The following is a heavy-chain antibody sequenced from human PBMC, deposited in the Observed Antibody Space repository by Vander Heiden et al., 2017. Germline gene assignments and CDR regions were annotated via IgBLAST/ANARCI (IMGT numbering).Heavy chain of an antibody. CDR1: GGTVSSDA. D-gene: IGHD3-10*01. CDR2: IIPIFGTA. Sequence: QVQLVQSGGEVKKPGSSVEVSCEASGGTVSSDAISWVRQAPGQGLEWMGGIIPIFGTANYAQKFQGRVTITADESTSIAYMELSSLRSEDTAVYYCVSEPGHGSGNYWGQGPLVTDSS. CDR3: VSEPGHGSGNY. V-gene: IGHV1-69*01. J-gene: IGHJ4*02.